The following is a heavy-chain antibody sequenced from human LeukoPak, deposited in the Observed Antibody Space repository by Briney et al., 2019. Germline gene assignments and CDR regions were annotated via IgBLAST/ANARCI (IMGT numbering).Heavy chain of an antibody. CDR2: IYSGGST. CDR3: ARDLDGYIDY. D-gene: IGHD5-24*01. Sequence: PGGSLRLSCAASRFTVSSNYMSWVRQAPGKGLEWVSVIYSGGSTSYADSVKGRFTISRDNSKSTLYLQMNSLRAEDTAVYYCARDLDGYIDYWGQGTLVTVSS. V-gene: IGHV3-66*02. J-gene: IGHJ4*02. CDR1: RFTVSSNY.